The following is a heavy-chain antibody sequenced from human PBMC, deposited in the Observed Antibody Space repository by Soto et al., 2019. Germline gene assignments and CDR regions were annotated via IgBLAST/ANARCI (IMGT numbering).Heavy chain of an antibody. CDR2: IYYSGST. Sequence: SETLSLTCTFSCGSIISGGYYWSWIRQHPGKGLEWIGYIYYSGSTYYNPSLKSRVTISVDTSKNQFSLKLSSVTAADTAVYYCARDSGWFDYWGQGTLVTVSS. CDR1: CGSIISGGYY. D-gene: IGHD6-19*01. CDR3: ARDSGWFDY. J-gene: IGHJ4*02. V-gene: IGHV4-31*03.